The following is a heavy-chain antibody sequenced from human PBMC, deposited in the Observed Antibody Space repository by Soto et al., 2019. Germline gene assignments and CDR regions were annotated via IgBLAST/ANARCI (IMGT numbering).Heavy chain of an antibody. Sequence: ASVKVSCKASGGTFSSYTISWVRQAPGQGLEWMGRIIPILGIANYAQKFQGRVTITADKSTSTAYMELSSLRSEDTAVYYCARDNGEQQLMNYYYGMGVWGQGSTVTVSS. CDR2: IIPILGIA. CDR3: ARDNGEQQLMNYYYGMGV. D-gene: IGHD6-13*01. J-gene: IGHJ6*02. CDR1: GGTFSSYT. V-gene: IGHV1-69*04.